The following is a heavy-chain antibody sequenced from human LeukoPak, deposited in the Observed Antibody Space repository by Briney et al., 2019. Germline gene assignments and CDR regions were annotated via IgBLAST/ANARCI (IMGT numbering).Heavy chain of an antibody. CDR2: ISGSGGST. Sequence: GGSLRLSCAASGFTVSSNYMSWVRQAQGKGLEWVSAISGSGGSTYYADSVKGRFTISRDNSKNTLYLQMNSLRAEDTAVYYCAKDIRQGYGDPLYFDYWGQGTLVTVSS. CDR3: AKDIRQGYGDPLYFDY. D-gene: IGHD4-17*01. J-gene: IGHJ4*02. V-gene: IGHV3-23*01. CDR1: GFTVSSNY.